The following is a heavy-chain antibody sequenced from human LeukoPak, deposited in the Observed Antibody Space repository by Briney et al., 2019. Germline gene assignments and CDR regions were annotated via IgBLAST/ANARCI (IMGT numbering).Heavy chain of an antibody. V-gene: IGHV3-21*01. J-gene: IGHJ4*02. D-gene: IGHD6-19*01. Sequence: GGSLRLSCAASGFTFSSYSMNWVRQAPGKGLEWVSSISSSSSYIYYADSVKGRFTISRDNAKSSLYLQMNSLRAEDTAVYYCARDLYSSGWYGGYYFDYWGQGTLVTVSS. CDR2: ISSSSSYI. CDR3: ARDLYSSGWYGGYYFDY. CDR1: GFTFSSYS.